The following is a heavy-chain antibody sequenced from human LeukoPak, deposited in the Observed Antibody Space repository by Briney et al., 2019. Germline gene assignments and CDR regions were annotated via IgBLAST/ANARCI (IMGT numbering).Heavy chain of an antibody. Sequence: GGGLSLSCAASGFTFSSYAMSWVRQAPGKGLEWVSALSGSGANTYYADSVKGRFTISRDNSKNTLYLQVNSLRAEDTAVYYCAKGVGCSGGTCYSGHGMDVWGQGTTVTVSS. J-gene: IGHJ6*02. V-gene: IGHV3-23*01. CDR3: AKGVGCSGGTCYSGHGMDV. CDR1: GFTFSSYA. CDR2: LSGSGANT. D-gene: IGHD2-15*01.